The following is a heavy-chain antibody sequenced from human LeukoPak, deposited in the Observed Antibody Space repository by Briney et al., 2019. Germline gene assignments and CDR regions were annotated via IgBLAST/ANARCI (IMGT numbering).Heavy chain of an antibody. D-gene: IGHD2-21*02. CDR2: INHSGST. CDR3: ARGPPYIVVVTPIGFFHY. V-gene: IGHV4-34*01. CDR1: GGSSSGYY. J-gene: IGHJ4*02. Sequence: PSETLSLTCAVYGGSSSGYYWSWIRQPPGKGLEWIGEINHSGSTNYNPSLKSRVTISVDTSKNQFSLKLSSVTAADTAVYYCARGPPYIVVVTPIGFFHYWGQGTLVTVSS.